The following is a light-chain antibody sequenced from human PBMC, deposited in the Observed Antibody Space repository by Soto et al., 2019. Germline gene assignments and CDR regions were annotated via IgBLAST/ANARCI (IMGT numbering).Light chain of an antibody. CDR3: AAWDDSLNGVL. CDR2: SNN. V-gene: IGLV1-44*01. CDR1: SSNIGINT. J-gene: IGLJ2*01. Sequence: QSVLTQPPSASGTPGQRVTISCSGSSSNIGINTVNWYQQLPGTAPKLLIYSNNQRPSGVTDRFSGSKSGTSASLAISGLQSEDEADYYCAAWDDSLNGVLFGGVTKLTVL.